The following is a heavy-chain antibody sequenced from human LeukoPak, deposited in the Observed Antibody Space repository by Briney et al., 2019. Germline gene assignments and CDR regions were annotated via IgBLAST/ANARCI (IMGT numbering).Heavy chain of an antibody. D-gene: IGHD6-19*01. J-gene: IGHJ4*02. V-gene: IGHV3-7*01. Sequence: GGSLRLSCTASGFSFSNHYMRWIRQAPGKGLEWVANINEDGSNKWRLGSVKGRFTVSRDNARNSLYLQMNSLRVEDTAVYYCTRVIVAVPGYFDYFDFWGQGVLVTVSS. CDR3: TRVIVAVPGYFDYFDF. CDR1: GFSFSNHY. CDR2: INEDGSNK.